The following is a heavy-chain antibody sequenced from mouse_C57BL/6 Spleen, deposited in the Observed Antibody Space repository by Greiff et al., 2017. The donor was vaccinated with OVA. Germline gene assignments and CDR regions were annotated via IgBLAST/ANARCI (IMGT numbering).Heavy chain of an antibody. J-gene: IGHJ3*01. CDR2: IDPSDSYT. Sequence: QVQLQQSGAELVMPGASVKLSCKASGYTFTSYWMHWVKQRPGQGLEWIGEIDPSDSYTNYNQKFKGKSTLTVDKSSSTAYMQLSSLTSEDSAVYYSAILSPTFAYWGQGTLVTVSA. V-gene: IGHV1-69*01. CDR1: GYTFTSYW. D-gene: IGHD3-2*02. CDR3: AILSPTFAY.